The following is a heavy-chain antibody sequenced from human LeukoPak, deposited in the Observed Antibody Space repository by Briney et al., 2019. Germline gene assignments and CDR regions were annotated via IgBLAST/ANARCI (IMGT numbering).Heavy chain of an antibody. J-gene: IGHJ6*03. V-gene: IGHV3-23*01. CDR2: ISGSGGST. D-gene: IGHD3-9*01. CDR3: AKDGGEYYDILTGYYPRLYYMDV. CDR1: GFTFSTYG. Sequence: PGGSLRLSCVASGFTFSTYGMSWVRQAPGKGLEWVSAISGSGGSTYYADSVKGRFTIYRDNSKNTLYLQMNSLRAEDTAVYYCAKDGGEYYDILTGYYPRLYYMDVWGKGTTVTISS.